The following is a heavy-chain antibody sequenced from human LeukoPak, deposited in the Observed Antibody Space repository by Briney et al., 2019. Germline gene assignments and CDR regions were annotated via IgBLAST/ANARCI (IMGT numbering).Heavy chain of an antibody. CDR1: GGSISSFY. CDR2: ISTRGNT. D-gene: IGHD3-22*01. CDR3: VSDSFYESGGYYYY. J-gene: IGHJ4*02. V-gene: IGHV4-4*07. Sequence: SKTLSLTCSVSGGSISSFYWSWIRQPAGKGREWIGRISTRGNTDYNPSLKSRVTLSVDTSKNQFSLKLSSVTAADTAVYYCVSDSFYESGGYYYYWGQGTLVTVSS.